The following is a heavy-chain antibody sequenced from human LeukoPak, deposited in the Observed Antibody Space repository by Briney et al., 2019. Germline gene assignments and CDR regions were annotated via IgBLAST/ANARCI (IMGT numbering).Heavy chain of an antibody. Sequence: SETLSLTCTVSGYSISSGYYWGWIRQPPGKGLEWIGSIYHSGISYYNPSLKSRVTMSVDRSKDQFSLKLTSVTAADTAVYYCARVSDTSPQYYYMDVWGTGTTVTVSS. J-gene: IGHJ6*03. CDR3: ARVSDTSPQYYYMDV. CDR2: IYHSGIS. D-gene: IGHD5-18*01. V-gene: IGHV4-38-2*02. CDR1: GYSISSGYY.